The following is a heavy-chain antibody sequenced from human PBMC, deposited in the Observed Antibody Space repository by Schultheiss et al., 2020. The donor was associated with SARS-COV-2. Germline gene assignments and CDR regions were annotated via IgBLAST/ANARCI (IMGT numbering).Heavy chain of an antibody. D-gene: IGHD6-6*01. Sequence: GGSLRLSCAASGFTFSDYYMSWIRQAPGKGLEWVSAMTGSGDITNYADSVKGRFTIARDNSKNSLYLQMNNLRVEDTAVYYCARQYSSASPFDFWGQGTLVTVSS. CDR2: MTGSGDIT. CDR1: GFTFSDYY. V-gene: IGHV3-11*06. J-gene: IGHJ4*02. CDR3: ARQYSSASPFDF.